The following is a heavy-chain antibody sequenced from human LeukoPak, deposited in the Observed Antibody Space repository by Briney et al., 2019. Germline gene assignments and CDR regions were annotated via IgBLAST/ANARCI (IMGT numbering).Heavy chain of an antibody. J-gene: IGHJ6*02. CDR2: IIPIFGTA. CDR3: ARGRAIFGVVMGYYYYGMDV. V-gene: IGHV1-69*13. D-gene: IGHD3-3*01. Sequence: GASVKVSCKASGGTFSSYAISWVRQAPRQGLEWMGGIIPIFGTANYAQKFQGRVTITADESTSTAYMELSSLRSEDTAVYYCARGRAIFGVVMGYYYYGMDVWGQGTTVTVSS. CDR1: GGTFSSYA.